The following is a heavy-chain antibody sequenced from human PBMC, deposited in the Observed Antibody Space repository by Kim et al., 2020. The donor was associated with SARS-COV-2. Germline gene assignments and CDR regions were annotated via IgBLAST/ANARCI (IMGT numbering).Heavy chain of an antibody. D-gene: IGHD6-13*01. CDR1: GGSFSGYY. CDR2: INHSGST. CDR3: AREGADSSSWVDY. J-gene: IGHJ4*02. V-gene: IGHV4-34*01. Sequence: SETLSLTCAVYGGSFSGYYWSWIRQPPGKGLEWIGEINHSGSTNYNPSLKSRVTISVDTSKNQFSLKLSSVTAADTAVYYCAREGADSSSWVDYWGQGTLVTVSS.